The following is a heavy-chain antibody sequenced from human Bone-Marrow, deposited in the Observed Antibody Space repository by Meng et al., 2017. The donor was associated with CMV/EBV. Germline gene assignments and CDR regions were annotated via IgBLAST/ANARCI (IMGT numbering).Heavy chain of an antibody. J-gene: IGHJ4*02. CDR3: AKMPRSLGAATHLDY. D-gene: IGHD1-26*01. V-gene: IGHV3-23*01. CDR1: GFTFSSYA. CDR2: ISGSGGST. Sequence: GGSLRLSCAASGFTFSSYAMSWVRQAPGKGLEWVSAISGSGGSTYYADSVKGRFTISGDNSKNTLYLQMNSLRAEDTAVYYCAKMPRSLGAATHLDYWGQGTLVTVSS.